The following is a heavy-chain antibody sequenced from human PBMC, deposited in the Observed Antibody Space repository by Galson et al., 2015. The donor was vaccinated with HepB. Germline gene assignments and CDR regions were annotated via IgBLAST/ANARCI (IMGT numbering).Heavy chain of an antibody. Sequence: QAPGKGLEWVSSISSRFNYIYYADSVKGRFTISRDNAKDSLYLQMNSLRAEDTAVYYCAREYYYDRSGDDAFDIWGQGTMVTVSS. J-gene: IGHJ3*02. D-gene: IGHD3-22*01. CDR3: AREYYYDRSGDDAFDI. CDR2: ISSRFNYI. V-gene: IGHV3-21*01.